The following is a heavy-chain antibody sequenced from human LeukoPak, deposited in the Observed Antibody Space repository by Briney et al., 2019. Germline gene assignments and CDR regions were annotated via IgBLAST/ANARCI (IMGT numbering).Heavy chain of an antibody. Sequence: ASVKVSCKASGYTFTGYYMHWVRQAPGQGLEWMGRINPNSGGTNYAQKIQGWVTMTRDTSISTAYMELSRLRSDDTAVYYCATQRNDYGDYFDYWGQGTLVTVSS. D-gene: IGHD4-17*01. V-gene: IGHV1-2*04. J-gene: IGHJ4*02. CDR1: GYTFTGYY. CDR2: INPNSGGT. CDR3: ATQRNDYGDYFDY.